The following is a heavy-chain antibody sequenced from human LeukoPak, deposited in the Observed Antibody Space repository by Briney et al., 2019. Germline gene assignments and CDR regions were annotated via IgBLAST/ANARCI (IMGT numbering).Heavy chain of an antibody. V-gene: IGHV5-51*01. CDR2: IYPGDSDT. Sequence: GESLKIPCKGSGYSFTSYWIGWVRQLPGEGLEWMGIIYPGDSDTRYSPSFQGQVTISADKSISTAYLQWSSLKASDTAMYYCARHRPDSDSSSWYGGYYYYYMDVWGKGTTVTVSS. D-gene: IGHD6-13*01. J-gene: IGHJ6*03. CDR1: GYSFTSYW. CDR3: ARHRPDSDSSSWYGGYYYYYMDV.